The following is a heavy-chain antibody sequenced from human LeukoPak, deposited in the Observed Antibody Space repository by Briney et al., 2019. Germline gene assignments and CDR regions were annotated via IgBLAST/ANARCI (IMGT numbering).Heavy chain of an antibody. J-gene: IGHJ5*02. CDR1: GGSISSGSYY. CDR2: IYTSGST. D-gene: IGHD6-13*01. V-gene: IGHV4-61*02. CDR3: ARERSSWYEEGPLFDP. Sequence: SETLSLTCTVSGGSISSGSYYWSWIRQPAGKGLEWIGRIYTSGSTNYNPSLKSRVTISVDTSKNQFSLKLSSVTAADTAVYYCARERSSWYEEGPLFDPWGQGTLVTVSS.